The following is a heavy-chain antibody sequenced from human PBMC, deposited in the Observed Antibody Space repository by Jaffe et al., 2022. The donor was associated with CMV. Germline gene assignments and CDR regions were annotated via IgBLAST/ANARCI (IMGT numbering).Heavy chain of an antibody. D-gene: IGHD6-6*01. CDR2: IYTSGST. CDR3: ARDAEYSSSPEPEYYYYYYGMDV. J-gene: IGHJ6*02. Sequence: QVQLQESGPGLVKPSETLSLTCTVSGGSISSYYWSWIRQPAGKGLEWIGRIYTSGSTNYNPSLKSRVTMSVDTSKNQFSLKLSSVTAADTAVYYCARDAEYSSSPEPEYYYYYYGMDVWGQGTTVTVSS. CDR1: GGSISSYY. V-gene: IGHV4-4*07.